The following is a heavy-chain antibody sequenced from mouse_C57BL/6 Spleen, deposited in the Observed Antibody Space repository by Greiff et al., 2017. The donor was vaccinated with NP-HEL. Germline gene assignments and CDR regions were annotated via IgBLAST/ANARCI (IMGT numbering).Heavy chain of an antibody. CDR2: IYPGNSDT. CDR1: GYTFTSYW. V-gene: IGHV1-5*01. D-gene: IGHD1-1*01. Sequence: VQLQQSGTVLARPGASVKLSCKTSGYTFTSYWMHWVNQRPGQGLEWIGAIYPGNSDTSSNQKFKGKAKLTAVTSASTACMELRSLTNGASAVYYSTVYYYGSSCPFDYWGQGTTLTVSS. J-gene: IGHJ2*01. CDR3: TVYYYGSSCPFDY.